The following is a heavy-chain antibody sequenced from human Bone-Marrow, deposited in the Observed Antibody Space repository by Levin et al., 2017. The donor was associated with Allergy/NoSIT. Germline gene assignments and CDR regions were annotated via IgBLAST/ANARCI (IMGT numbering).Heavy chain of an antibody. CDR3: ARGPGSVTHLSHFDY. Sequence: GGSLRLSCAASGFTFSTYGMHWVRQAPGKGLEWVAFIWYYGSKEDYADSVKGRFTISRDNSKNTLYLQMNSLRAEDTAVYYCARGPGSVTHLSHFDYWGQGILVTVSP. CDR2: IWYYGSKE. D-gene: IGHD4-17*01. J-gene: IGHJ4*02. CDR1: GFTFSTYG. V-gene: IGHV3-33*01.